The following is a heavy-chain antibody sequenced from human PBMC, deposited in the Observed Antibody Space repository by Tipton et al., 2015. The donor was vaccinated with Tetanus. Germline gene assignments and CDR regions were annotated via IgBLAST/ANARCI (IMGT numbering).Heavy chain of an antibody. D-gene: IGHD5-12*01. CDR1: GDAITSYY. CDR2: SRDTS. Sequence: TLSLTCSVSGDAITSYYWSWIRQTPGKGLEWIGWSRDTSKYNPSPASRVSIPVAKSRNVFFLRLKPVTAADTAIYYCARHVGLYGAYDSRGQGILVTVSS. V-gene: IGHV4-59*08. J-gene: IGHJ4*02. CDR3: ARHVGLYGAYDS.